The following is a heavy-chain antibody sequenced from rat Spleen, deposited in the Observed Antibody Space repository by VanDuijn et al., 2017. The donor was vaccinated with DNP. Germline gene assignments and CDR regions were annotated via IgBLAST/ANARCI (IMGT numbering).Heavy chain of an antibody. CDR2: ITNTGGST. Sequence: EVQLVESGGGLVQPGRSLKLSCVASGFTFNNYWMTWIRQAPGKGLEWVASITNTGGSTYYPDSVKGRFTISRDNAKSTLYLQMNSLRSEDTATYYCTRVTVAYNWFAYWGQGVMVTVSS. J-gene: IGHJ2*01. V-gene: IGHV5-31*01. CDR3: TRVTVAYNWFAY. CDR1: GFTFNNYW. D-gene: IGHD1-8*01.